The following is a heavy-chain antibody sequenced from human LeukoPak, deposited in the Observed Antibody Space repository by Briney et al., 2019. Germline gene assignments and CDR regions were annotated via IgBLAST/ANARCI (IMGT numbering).Heavy chain of an antibody. J-gene: IGHJ4*02. Sequence: PGGSLRLSCAASGFTCSSYWMSWVGQAPGKGLEWVANIKQEGSEKYYVDSVKGRFTISRDNAKNSLYLQMNSLRAEDTAVYYCARINSGSYYPFDYWGQGTLVTVSS. CDR2: IKQEGSEK. D-gene: IGHD1-26*01. V-gene: IGHV3-7*01. CDR3: ARINSGSYYPFDY. CDR1: GFTCSSYW.